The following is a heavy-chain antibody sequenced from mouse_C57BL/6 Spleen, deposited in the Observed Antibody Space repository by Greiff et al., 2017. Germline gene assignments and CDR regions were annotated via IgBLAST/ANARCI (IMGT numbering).Heavy chain of an antibody. J-gene: IGHJ2*01. CDR1: GYTFTDHT. V-gene: IGHV1-78*01. Sequence: VQLQQSDAELVKPGASVKISCKVSGYTFTDHTIHWMKQRPEQGLEWIGYIYPRDGSTKYNEKFKGKATLTADKSSSTAYMQLSSLSSEDSAVYCCARRPIYYGYGVDYWGQGTTLTVSA. CDR2: IYPRDGST. D-gene: IGHD2-2*01. CDR3: ARRPIYYGYGVDY.